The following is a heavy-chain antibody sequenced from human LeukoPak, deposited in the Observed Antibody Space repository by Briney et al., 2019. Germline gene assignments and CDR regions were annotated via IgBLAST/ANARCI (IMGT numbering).Heavy chain of an antibody. J-gene: IGHJ4*02. CDR1: GYTFTSYA. V-gene: IGHV7-4-1*02. CDR2: INTNTGNP. D-gene: IGHD6-19*01. CDR3: ARQGPYYPANTPSQAVAGPGYIDY. Sequence: AASAKVSCKASGYTFTSYAMNWVRQAPGQGLEWMGWINTNTGNPTYAQGFTGRFVFSLDTSVSTAYLQISSLKAEDTAVYYCARQGPYYPANTPSQAVAGPGYIDYWGQGTLVTVSS.